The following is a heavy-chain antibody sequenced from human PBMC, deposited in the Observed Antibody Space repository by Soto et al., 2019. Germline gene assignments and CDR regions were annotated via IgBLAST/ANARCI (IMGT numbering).Heavy chain of an antibody. V-gene: IGHV6-1*01. CDR1: GDSVSSNSAA. CDR2: TYYRSKWYN. J-gene: IGHJ6*02. CDR3: ARQGYDFWSGYPLYYYYGMDV. Sequence: SQTLSLTCAISGDSVSSNSAAWNWIRQSPSRGLEWLGRTYYRSKWYNDYAVSVKSRITINPDTSKNQFSLQLNSVTPEDTAVYYCARQGYDFWSGYPLYYYYGMDVWGQGTTVTVSS. D-gene: IGHD3-3*01.